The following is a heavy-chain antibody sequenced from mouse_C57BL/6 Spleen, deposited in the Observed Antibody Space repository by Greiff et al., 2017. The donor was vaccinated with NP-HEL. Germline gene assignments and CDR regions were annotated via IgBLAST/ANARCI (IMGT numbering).Heavy chain of an antibody. V-gene: IGHV10-1*01. CDR3: VRSYDYGYFDY. CDR2: IRSKSNNYAT. Sequence: EVQVVESGGGLVQPKGSLKLSCAASGFSFNTYAMNWVRQAPGKGLEWVARIRSKSNNYATYYADSVKDRFTISRDDSESMLYLQMNNLKTEDTAMYYCVRSYDYGYFDYWGQGTTLTVSS. CDR1: GFSFNTYA. J-gene: IGHJ2*01. D-gene: IGHD2-4*01.